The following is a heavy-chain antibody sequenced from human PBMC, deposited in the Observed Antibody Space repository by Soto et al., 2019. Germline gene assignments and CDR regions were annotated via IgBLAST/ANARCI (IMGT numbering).Heavy chain of an antibody. V-gene: IGHV3-21*01. CDR1: GFTFSDYS. CDR3: ARDSRIVARPAMGSVGFDP. Sequence: EVQLVESGGGLVKPGESLRLSCATSGFTFSDYSMNWVRQAPGKDLEWISSISTGGNYVYYADSVKGRFTISRDNAKSSLYLQMDSLRAEDTAVYYCARDSRIVARPAMGSVGFDPWGQGTLVTVSS. CDR2: ISTGGNYV. J-gene: IGHJ5*02. D-gene: IGHD2-2*01.